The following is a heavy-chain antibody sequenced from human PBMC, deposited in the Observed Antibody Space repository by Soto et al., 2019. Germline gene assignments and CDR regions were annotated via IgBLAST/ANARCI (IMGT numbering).Heavy chain of an antibody. V-gene: IGHV3-9*01. CDR3: AKDAITMVRGVISYYGMDV. D-gene: IGHD3-10*01. CDR1: GFTFDDYA. Sequence: EVQLVESGGGLVQPGRSLRLSCAASGFTFDDYAMHWVRQAPGKGLEWVSGISWNSGSIGYADSVKGRFTISRDNAKNSIYLQMNSLRAEDTSLYYCAKDAITMVRGVISYYGMDVWGQGTTVNVSS. J-gene: IGHJ6*02. CDR2: ISWNSGSI.